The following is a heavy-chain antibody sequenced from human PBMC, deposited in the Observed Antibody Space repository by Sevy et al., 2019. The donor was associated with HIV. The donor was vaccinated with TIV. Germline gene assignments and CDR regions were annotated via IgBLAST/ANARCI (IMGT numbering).Heavy chain of an antibody. CDR2: ISYDGSNK. D-gene: IGHD3-10*01. CDR1: GFTFSSYA. V-gene: IGHV3-30-3*01. CDR3: ARATYYYGSGRSTHGAFDI. J-gene: IGHJ3*02. Sequence: GGSLRLSCAASGFTFSSYAMHWVRQAPGKGLEWVAVISYDGSNKYYADSVKGRFTISRDNSKKTLYLQMNSLRAEDTAVYYCARATYYYGSGRSTHGAFDIWGQGTMVTVSS.